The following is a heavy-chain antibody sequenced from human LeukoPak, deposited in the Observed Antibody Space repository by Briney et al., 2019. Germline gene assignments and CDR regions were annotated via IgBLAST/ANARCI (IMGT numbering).Heavy chain of an antibody. Sequence: GGSLRLSCAASGFTFSSYGMSWVRQAPGKGLEWVSAISGSGGSTYYADSVKGRFTISRDNSKDTLYLQMNSLRAEDTAIYYCAKHPYEGYCSGGSCWNNWFDPWGQGTLVTVSS. D-gene: IGHD2-15*01. V-gene: IGHV3-23*01. J-gene: IGHJ5*02. CDR2: ISGSGGST. CDR3: AKHPYEGYCSGGSCWNNWFDP. CDR1: GFTFSSYG.